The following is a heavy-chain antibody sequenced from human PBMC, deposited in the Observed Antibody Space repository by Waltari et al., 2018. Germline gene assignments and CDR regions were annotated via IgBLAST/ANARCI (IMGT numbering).Heavy chain of an antibody. J-gene: IGHJ5*02. CDR2: IYYSGST. D-gene: IGHD5-12*01. V-gene: IGHV4-39*01. CDR3: ARHSSGDGYNYAPGGWFDP. CDR1: GGSISSSSYY. Sequence: QLQLQESGPGLVKPSETLSLTCTVSGGSISSSSYYWGWIRQPPGKGLEWIGSIYYSGSTYYNPSLKSRVTISVDTSKNQFSLKLSSVTAADTAVYYCARHSSGDGYNYAPGGWFDPWGQGTLVTVSS.